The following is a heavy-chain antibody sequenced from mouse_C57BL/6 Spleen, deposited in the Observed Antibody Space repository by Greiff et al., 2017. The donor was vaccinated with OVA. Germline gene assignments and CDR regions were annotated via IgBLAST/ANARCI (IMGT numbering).Heavy chain of an antibody. CDR1: GYTFTDYE. J-gene: IGHJ3*01. CDR2: IDPETGGT. CDR3: TRPHDGSWFAY. D-gene: IGHD2-3*01. Sequence: QVQLQQSGAELVRPGASVTLSCKASGYTFTDYEMHWVKQTPVHGLEWIGAIDPETGGTAYNQKFKGKAILTADKSSSTAYMELRSLTSEDSAVYYCTRPHDGSWFAYWGQGTLVTVSA. V-gene: IGHV1-15*01.